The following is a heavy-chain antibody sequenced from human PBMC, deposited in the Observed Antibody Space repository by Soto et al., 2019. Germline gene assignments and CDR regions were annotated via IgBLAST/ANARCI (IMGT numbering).Heavy chain of an antibody. D-gene: IGHD6-19*01. CDR1: GYSFTSYW. Sequence: ESLKISCKGSGYSFTSYWIGWVRQMPGKGLEWMGIIYPGDSDTRYRPSFQGQVTISADKSISTAYLQWSSLKASDTAMYYCARTIAVAGTVQYYFDYWGQGTLVTVSS. V-gene: IGHV5-51*01. J-gene: IGHJ4*02. CDR2: IYPGDSDT. CDR3: ARTIAVAGTVQYYFDY.